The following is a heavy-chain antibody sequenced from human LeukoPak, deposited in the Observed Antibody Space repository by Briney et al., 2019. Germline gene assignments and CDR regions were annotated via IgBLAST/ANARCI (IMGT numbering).Heavy chain of an antibody. D-gene: IGHD6-6*01. CDR3: ARDLEYSSSSAYFDY. J-gene: IGHJ4*02. CDR1: GFTFTSYV. CDR2: ISYDGSNK. Sequence: GGSLRLSCAASGFTFTSYVMHWVRQAPGKGLQWVALISYDGSNKYYADSVKGRFTISRDNSKNTLYLQMNSLRAEDTAVYYCARDLEYSSSSAYFDYWGQGTLVTVPS. V-gene: IGHV3-30*03.